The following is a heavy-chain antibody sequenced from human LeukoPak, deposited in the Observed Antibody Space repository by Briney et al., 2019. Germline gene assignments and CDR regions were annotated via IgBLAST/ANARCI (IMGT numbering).Heavy chain of an antibody. D-gene: IGHD6-13*01. CDR2: IIPTLGIA. J-gene: IGHJ4*02. Sequence: SVKVSCKASGGTFSSYTISWVRQAPGQGLEWMGRIIPTLGIANYAQKFQGRVTITADKSTSTAYMELSSLRSEDTAVYYCARTGYSSSWYGDYYFDYWGQGTLVTVSS. V-gene: IGHV1-69*02. CDR1: GGTFSSYT. CDR3: ARTGYSSSWYGDYYFDY.